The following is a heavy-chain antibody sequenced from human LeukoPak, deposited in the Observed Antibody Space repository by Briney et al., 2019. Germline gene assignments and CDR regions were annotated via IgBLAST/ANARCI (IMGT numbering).Heavy chain of an antibody. J-gene: IGHJ2*01. Sequence: GESLKLSCKGSGYSFTRHWIGWVRQMPGKGLEWMGIIYPGDSDTRYSPSFQGQVTISADKSISTAYLQWSSLKASDTAMYYCARRGYCSSGSCSWYFDLWGRGTLVTVSS. V-gene: IGHV5-51*01. CDR3: ARRGYCSSGSCSWYFDL. D-gene: IGHD2-15*01. CDR1: GYSFTRHW. CDR2: IYPGDSDT.